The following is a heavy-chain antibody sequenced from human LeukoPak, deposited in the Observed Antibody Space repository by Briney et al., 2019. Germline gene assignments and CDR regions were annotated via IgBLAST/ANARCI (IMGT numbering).Heavy chain of an antibody. V-gene: IGHV4-61*02. J-gene: IGHJ5*02. Sequence: SETLSLTCTVSGGSISRGCYYWSWIRQPAGKGLEWIGRIYTSGSTNYNPSLKSRVTISVDTSKNQFSLKLSSVTAADTAVYYCARGLLWFGEVFPNWFDPWGQRTLVTVSS. CDR2: IYTSGST. CDR1: GGSISRGCYY. CDR3: ARGLLWFGEVFPNWFDP. D-gene: IGHD3-10*01.